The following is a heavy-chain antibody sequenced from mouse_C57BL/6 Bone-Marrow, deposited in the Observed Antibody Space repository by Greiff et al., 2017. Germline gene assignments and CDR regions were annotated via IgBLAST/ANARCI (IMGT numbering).Heavy chain of an antibody. CDR2: IDPSDSYT. CDR1: GYTFTSYW. CDR3: AREAFFFYYAMDY. Sequence: QVQLKQSGAELVMPGASVKLSCKASGYTFTSYWMHWVKQRPGQGLEWIGEIDPSDSYTNYNQKFKGKSTLTVDKSSSTAYMQLSSLTSADSAVYYCAREAFFFYYAMDYWGQGTSVTVSS. V-gene: IGHV1-69*01. J-gene: IGHJ4*01.